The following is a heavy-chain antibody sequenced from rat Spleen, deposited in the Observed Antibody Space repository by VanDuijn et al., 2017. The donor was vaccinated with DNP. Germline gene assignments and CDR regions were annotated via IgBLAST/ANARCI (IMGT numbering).Heavy chain of an antibody. CDR2: ITYDGRNT. CDR1: GFTFSDFY. V-gene: IGHV5-22*01. CDR3: VRWYNSGYYFDY. Sequence: EVQLVESGGGLVQPGRSLKLSCAASGFTFSDFYMGWVRQAPTKGLDLVAYITYDGRNTYYRDSVKGRFTISRDNAKSALYLQMSSLRSEDMATYYCVRWYNSGYYFDYWGQGVMVTVSS. D-gene: IGHD4-3*01. J-gene: IGHJ2*01.